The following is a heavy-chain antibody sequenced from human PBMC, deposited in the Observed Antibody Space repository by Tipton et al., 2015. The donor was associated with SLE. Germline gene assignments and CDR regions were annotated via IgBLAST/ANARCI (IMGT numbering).Heavy chain of an antibody. CDR1: GFTFSNYV. CDR3: AKVRTPSSSWHQPFDY. V-gene: IGHV3-23*01. CDR2: ISGNDGST. J-gene: IGHJ4*02. D-gene: IGHD6-13*01. Sequence: SLRLSCAASGFTFSNYVMSWVRQAPGKGLEWVSGISGNDGSTFYADSVEGRFTISRDNSKSTLYLQMKRLRAEDTALYYYAKVRTPSSSWHQPFDYWGQGSLVTVSS.